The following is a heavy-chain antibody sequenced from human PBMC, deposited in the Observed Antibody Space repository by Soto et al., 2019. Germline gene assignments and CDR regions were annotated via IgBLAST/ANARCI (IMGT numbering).Heavy chain of an antibody. CDR1: GYTLTELS. J-gene: IGHJ6*02. Sequence: ASVKVSCKVSGYTLTELSMHWVRQAPGKGLEWMGGFDPEDGEAIYAQKFQGRVTMTEDTSTDTAYMELSSLRSEDTAVYYSALVGEDRGGYYYYGIDVCDRRSTVTVSS. CDR2: FDPEDGEA. V-gene: IGHV1-24*01. D-gene: IGHD3-9*01. CDR3: ALVGEDRGGYYYYGIDV.